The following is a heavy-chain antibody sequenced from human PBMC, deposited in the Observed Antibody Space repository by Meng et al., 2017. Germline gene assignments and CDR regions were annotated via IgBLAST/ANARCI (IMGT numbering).Heavy chain of an antibody. D-gene: IGHD4-17*01. CDR1: GGSFSGYY. J-gene: IGHJ4*02. Sequence: QAELQEWGAGLLKPSETLSLSCVVYGGSFSGYYWSWIRQPPGKGLEWIGEINHSGSTNYNPSLKSRVTISVDTSKNQFSLKLSSVTAADTAVYYCARGSMFGATVTKIDYWGQGTLVTVSS. V-gene: IGHV4-34*01. CDR2: INHSGST. CDR3: ARGSMFGATVTKIDY.